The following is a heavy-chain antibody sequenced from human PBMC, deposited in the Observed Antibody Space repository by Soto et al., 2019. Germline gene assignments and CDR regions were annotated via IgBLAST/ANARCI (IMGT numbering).Heavy chain of an antibody. Sequence: ASVKVSCKASGYTFTSYGISWVRQAPGQGLEWMGWISAYNGNTNYAQKLQGRVTMTTDTSTSTAYMELRSLRSDDTAVYYCAREYSSRWYYYYYGMDVWGQRTTVTVSS. CDR3: AREYSSRWYYYYYGMDV. V-gene: IGHV1-18*01. CDR2: ISAYNGNT. CDR1: GYTFTSYG. D-gene: IGHD6-13*01. J-gene: IGHJ6*02.